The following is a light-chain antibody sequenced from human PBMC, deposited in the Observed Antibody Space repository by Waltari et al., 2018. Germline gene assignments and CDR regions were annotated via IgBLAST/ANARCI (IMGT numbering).Light chain of an antibody. CDR1: QSISRY. V-gene: IGKV3-20*01. CDR2: GAS. Sequence: IMLTQSPGTLSLSPGERATLSCRASQSISRYLAWYQQKPGQAPRLLLYGASTRATCIPDRFSGSGSGTDFSLTISGLEPEDSAVYYCQHHFRLPATFGQGTKVEIK. J-gene: IGKJ1*01. CDR3: QHHFRLPAT.